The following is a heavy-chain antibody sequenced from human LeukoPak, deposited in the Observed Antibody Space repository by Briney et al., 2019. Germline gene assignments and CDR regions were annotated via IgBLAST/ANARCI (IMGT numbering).Heavy chain of an antibody. CDR2: INHSGST. D-gene: IGHD2-15*01. Sequence: PSETLSFTSVGNGGSFVGNYWSGFGQPPGKGLEWIGEINHSGSTNYNPSLKSRVTMSVDTSKKEFSLKLSSMTAADTAVYYCASSGYSDSWGQGTLVTVSS. CDR1: GGSFVGNY. J-gene: IGHJ4*02. CDR3: ASSGYSDS. V-gene: IGHV4-34*01.